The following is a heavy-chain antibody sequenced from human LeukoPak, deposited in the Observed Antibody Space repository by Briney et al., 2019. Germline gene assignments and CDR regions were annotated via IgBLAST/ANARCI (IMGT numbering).Heavy chain of an antibody. CDR3: ARGSAFDI. V-gene: IGHV6-1*01. D-gene: IGHD2-15*01. J-gene: IGHJ3*02. CDR2: TYYRSKWYY. Sequence: SQTLSLTCASSGDSVSSNSGAWNWIRQSPSRGLEWLGRTYYRSKWYYDYALSVKSRITINPDTSKNQFSLQLNSVTPEDTAVYYCARGSAFDIWGQGTMVTVSS. CDR1: GDSVSSNSGA.